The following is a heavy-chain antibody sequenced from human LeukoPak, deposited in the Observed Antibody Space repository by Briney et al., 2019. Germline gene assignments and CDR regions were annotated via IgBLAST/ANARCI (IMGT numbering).Heavy chain of an antibody. CDR2: IYHSGST. J-gene: IGHJ4*02. V-gene: IGHV4-38-2*01. D-gene: IGHD3-22*01. Sequence: KPSETLSLTCAVSGYSISSGYYWGWIRQPPGKGLEWIGNIYHSGSTYYNPSLKSRATMSVDTSKNQFSLKLSSVTAADTAVYYCARLTYYYDSSGPYWGQGTLVTVSS. CDR3: ARLTYYYDSSGPY. CDR1: GYSISSGYY.